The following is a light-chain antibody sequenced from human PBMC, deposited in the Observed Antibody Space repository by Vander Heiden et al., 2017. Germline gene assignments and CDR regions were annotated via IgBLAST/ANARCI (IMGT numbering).Light chain of an antibody. Sequence: SYELTQPPSVLVSPAQTARIPCSGDALPKKYAYWYQQKSGQAPVLVIYEDSKRPSGIPERFSGSSSGTMATLTISGAQVEDEADYYCYSTDSSGNHRVFGGGTKLTVL. J-gene: IGLJ3*02. CDR1: ALPKKY. V-gene: IGLV3-10*01. CDR2: EDS. CDR3: YSTDSSGNHRV.